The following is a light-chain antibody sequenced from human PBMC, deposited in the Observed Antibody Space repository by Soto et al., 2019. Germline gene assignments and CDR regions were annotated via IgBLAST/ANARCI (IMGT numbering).Light chain of an antibody. CDR3: QQYNVYST. J-gene: IGKJ4*01. CDR1: QSISSW. Sequence: DIQMTQSPSTLSASIGDRVNITFRASQSISSWLAWYQQKPGKAPKVLIYKASNLESGVPSRFSGSGSETEFTLTISSLQPDDFATYYCQQYNVYSTFGGGTKVDI. CDR2: KAS. V-gene: IGKV1-5*03.